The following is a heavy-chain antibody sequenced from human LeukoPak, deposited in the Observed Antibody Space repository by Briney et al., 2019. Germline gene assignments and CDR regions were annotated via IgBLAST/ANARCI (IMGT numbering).Heavy chain of an antibody. V-gene: IGHV4-34*01. CDR3: ARGQKGYCSGGSCYADYFDY. D-gene: IGHD2-15*01. CDR2: INHSGST. J-gene: IGHJ4*02. CDR1: GGSLRTYY. Sequence: SETLSLTCTVSGGSLRTYYWSWIRQPPGKGLEWIGEINHSGSTNYNPSLKSRVTISVDTSKNQFSLKLSSVTAADTAVYYCARGQKGYCSGGSCYADYFDYWGQGTLVTVSS.